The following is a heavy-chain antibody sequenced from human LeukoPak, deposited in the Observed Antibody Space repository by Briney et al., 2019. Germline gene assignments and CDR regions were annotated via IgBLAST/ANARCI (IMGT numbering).Heavy chain of an antibody. CDR3: AKGDLYCSSTSCSPDYGY. Sequence: QPGGSLRLSCAASGFTFSSYSMNWVRQAPGKGLEWVSYISSSSTTIYYADSVKGRFTISRDNAKNSLYLQMNSLRAKDTAVYYCAKGDLYCSSTSCSPDYGYWGQGTLVTVSS. CDR1: GFTFSSYS. J-gene: IGHJ4*02. V-gene: IGHV3-48*04. CDR2: ISSSSTTI. D-gene: IGHD2-2*01.